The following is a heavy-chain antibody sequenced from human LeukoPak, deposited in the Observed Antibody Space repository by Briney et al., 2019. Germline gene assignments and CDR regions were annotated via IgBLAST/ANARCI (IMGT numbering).Heavy chain of an antibody. V-gene: IGHV5-51*01. CDR1: GYSFTTYW. Sequence: GESLRISCKGSGYSFTTYWLGWVRQMPRKGLECMGIIYPGDSDTRYSPSFQGQVTISADKSISTAYLQWSSLEASDTAMYYCARHRYSGTYDAFDIWGQGTIVTVSS. CDR3: ARHRYSGTYDAFDI. CDR2: IYPGDSDT. D-gene: IGHD1-26*01. J-gene: IGHJ3*02.